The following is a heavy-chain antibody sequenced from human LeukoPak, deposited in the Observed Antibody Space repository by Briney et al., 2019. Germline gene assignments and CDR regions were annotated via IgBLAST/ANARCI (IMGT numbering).Heavy chain of an antibody. CDR3: ARDRSGWSLY. V-gene: IGHV3-48*03. Sequence: GGSLRLSCAASGFIFSSYEMSWVRQAPGKGLEWISYIDPSGGTIYYADSVKGRFTISRDNAKNALYLQMNSLRAEDTAVYYCARDRSGWSLYWGQGTLVTVSS. D-gene: IGHD6-19*01. CDR1: GFIFSSYE. CDR2: IDPSGGTI. J-gene: IGHJ4*02.